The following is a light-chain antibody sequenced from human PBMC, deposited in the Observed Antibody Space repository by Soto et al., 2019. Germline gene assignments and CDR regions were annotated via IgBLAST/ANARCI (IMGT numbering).Light chain of an antibody. CDR2: AVS. CDR1: QSVRSGY. J-gene: IGKJ4*01. Sequence: EVVLTQSPGTLSLSPGERSTLSCMSSQSVRSGYFAWYQQKPGQAPRLLIFAVSSRATGIPDRFSGTGSGTDFTLTISRLEPEDFALYYCQQYGNSPLTFGGGTKVDI. V-gene: IGKV3-20*01. CDR3: QQYGNSPLT.